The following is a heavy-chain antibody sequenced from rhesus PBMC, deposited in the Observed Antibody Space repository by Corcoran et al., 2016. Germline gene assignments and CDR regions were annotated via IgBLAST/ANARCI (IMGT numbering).Heavy chain of an antibody. V-gene: IGHV4-80*01. Sequence: QVQLQESGPGLVKPSENLSLTCAVSGASISSYWWNWIRPPPGKGLEGIGDINGQRGSTTNNPSLKRRVSISKDASKNQFSLKLTSVTAADTAVYYCARGSGSGLFDYWGQGVLVTVSS. CDR1: GASISSYW. J-gene: IGHJ4*01. CDR2: INGQRGST. CDR3: ARGSGSGLFDY. D-gene: IGHD6-31*01.